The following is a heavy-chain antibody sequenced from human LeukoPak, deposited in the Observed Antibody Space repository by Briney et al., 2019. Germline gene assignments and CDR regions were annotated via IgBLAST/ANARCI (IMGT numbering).Heavy chain of an antibody. D-gene: IGHD3-3*01. CDR1: GYTFTSYG. CDR2: ISAYSGDT. CDR3: ARARYYDFWSGYLSYYYGMDV. V-gene: IGHV1-18*01. Sequence: ASVKVSCKASGYTFTSYGISWVRQAPGQGLEWMGWISAYSGDTNYAQKFQGRATMTTDTSTSTAYMELRSLSSDDTAVYYCARARYYDFWSGYLSYYYGMDVWGQGTTVTVSS. J-gene: IGHJ6*02.